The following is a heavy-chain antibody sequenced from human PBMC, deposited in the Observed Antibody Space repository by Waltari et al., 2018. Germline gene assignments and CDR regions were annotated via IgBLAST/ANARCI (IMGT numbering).Heavy chain of an antibody. J-gene: IGHJ4*02. V-gene: IGHV1-18*01. CDR3: ARTCISAACYMIY. CDR2: INTQNGST. D-gene: IGHD2-2*02. CDR1: GYTFTSRG. Sequence: QVQLVQSGGEMKEPGASVKVSCKASGYTFTSRGINLVRQAPGQGLEWMGWINTQNGSTNYAQNLQGRVTMTADTSTTTAYMELRSLKSDDTAIYYCARTCISAACYMIYWGQGTL.